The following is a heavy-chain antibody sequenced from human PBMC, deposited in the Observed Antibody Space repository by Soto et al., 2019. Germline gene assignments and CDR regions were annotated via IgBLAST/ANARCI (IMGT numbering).Heavy chain of an antibody. V-gene: IGHV5-51*01. CDR3: ARLAILAVAGNFDY. CDR1: GYSFTSYW. J-gene: IGHJ4*02. D-gene: IGHD6-19*01. CDR2: IYPGDSDT. Sequence: GESLKVSCKGSGYSFTSYWIGWVRQMPGKGLEWMGIIYPGDSDTRYSPPFQGQVTISADKSISTAYLQWSTLKASDTAMYYCARLAILAVAGNFDYWGQGTLVTVSS.